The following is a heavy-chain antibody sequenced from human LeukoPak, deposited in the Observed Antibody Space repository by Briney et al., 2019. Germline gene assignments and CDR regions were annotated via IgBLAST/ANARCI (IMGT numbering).Heavy chain of an antibody. V-gene: IGHV3-23*01. CDR2: FSGSGGGT. CDR3: AKSGYNRFDY. Sequence: PGGSLRLSCAASGFTFSSYAMRWVRQAPGKGLEWVSAFSGSGGGTYYADSVKGRFTISRDNSKNTLYLQMNSLGAEDTAVYFCAKSGYNRFDYWGQGTLVTVSS. D-gene: IGHD5-24*01. J-gene: IGHJ4*02. CDR1: GFTFSSYA.